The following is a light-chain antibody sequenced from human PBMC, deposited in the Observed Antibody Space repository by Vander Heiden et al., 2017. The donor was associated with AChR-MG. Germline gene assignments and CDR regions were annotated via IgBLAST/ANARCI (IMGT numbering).Light chain of an antibody. CDR2: DVS. CDR3: LQLSTWPRT. CDR1: HPITNF. V-gene: IGKV3-11*01. J-gene: IGKJ1*01. Sequence: ETVLTQSPATLSLSPGEKATLSCRASHPITNFLAWYRQKPGQAPRLVMYDVSNRATGIPARFSGSGSGTDFTLTISSLEPDDSAVYYCLQLSTWPRTFGQGTKVEVK.